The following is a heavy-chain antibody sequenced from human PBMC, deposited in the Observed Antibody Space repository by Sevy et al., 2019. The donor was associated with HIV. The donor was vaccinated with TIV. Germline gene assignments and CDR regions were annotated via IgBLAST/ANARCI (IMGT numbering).Heavy chain of an antibody. CDR2: INHSGST. J-gene: IGHJ5*02. CDR1: GGSFSGYY. V-gene: IGHV4-34*01. D-gene: IGHD2-8*01. CDR3: ASRGYCTNGVCYGGSNWFDP. Sequence: SVTLSLTCAVYGGSFSGYYWSWIRQPPGKGLEWIGEINHSGSTNYNPSLKSRVTISVDTSKNQFSLKLSSVTAADTAVYYCASRGYCTNGVCYGGSNWFDPWGQGTLVTVSS.